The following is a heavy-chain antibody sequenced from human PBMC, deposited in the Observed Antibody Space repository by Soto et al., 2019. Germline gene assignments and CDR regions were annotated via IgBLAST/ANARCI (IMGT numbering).Heavy chain of an antibody. CDR2: IFQSGNT. CDR1: SGSVGTTSW. V-gene: IGHV4-4*02. J-gene: IGHJ6*02. CDR3: ARRTGGMDG. Sequence: QVQLRESGPGLVKPSGTLSLTCAVSSGSVGTTSWWSWVRPTPGKGLEWIGEIFQSGNTYYNPSLARRVTISDETSKNQFSLSLRSVTDAETAVYYCARRTGGMDGWGQGTTVTVSS. D-gene: IGHD3-10*01.